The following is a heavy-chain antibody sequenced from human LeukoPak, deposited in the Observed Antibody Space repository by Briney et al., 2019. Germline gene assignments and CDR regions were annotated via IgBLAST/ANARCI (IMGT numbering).Heavy chain of an antibody. J-gene: IGHJ4*02. D-gene: IGHD2-15*01. CDR1: GFTFSNAW. Sequence: GGSLRLSCAASGFTFSNAWMSWVRQAPGKGLEWVGRIKSKTDGGTTDYAAPVKGRFTISRDDSKNTLYLQMNSLKTEDTAVYYCTSTIVVVVAGSEGVDYWGQGTLVTVSS. V-gene: IGHV3-15*01. CDR2: IKSKTDGGTT. CDR3: TSTIVVVVAGSEGVDY.